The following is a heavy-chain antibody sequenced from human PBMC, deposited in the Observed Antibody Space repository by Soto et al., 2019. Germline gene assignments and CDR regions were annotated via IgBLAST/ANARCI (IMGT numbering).Heavy chain of an antibody. V-gene: IGHV1-2*02. CDR2: INPNSGGT. CDR3: AREGIRITMIVVVTGFAFDI. J-gene: IGHJ3*02. Sequence: VASVKVSCKASGYTFTGYYMHWVRQAPGQGLEWMGWINPNSGGTNYAQKFQGRVTMTRDTSISTAYMELSRLRSDDTAVYYCAREGIRITMIVVVTGFAFDIWGQGTMVTVS. CDR1: GYTFTGYY. D-gene: IGHD3-22*01.